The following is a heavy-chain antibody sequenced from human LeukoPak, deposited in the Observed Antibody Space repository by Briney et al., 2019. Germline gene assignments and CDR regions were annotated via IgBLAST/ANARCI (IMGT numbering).Heavy chain of an antibody. V-gene: IGHV4-61*01. CDR3: ASEGQLGYCSSTGCYPGFDP. Sequence: SETLSLTCTVSGGSVSSGIYYWSWIRQPPGKGLEWIGYIYYSGSTNYNPSLKSRVTISVDTSKNQFSLKLSSVTAADTAVYYCASEGQLGYCSSTGCYPGFDPWGQGTLVTVSS. CDR1: GGSVSSGIYY. D-gene: IGHD2-2*01. CDR2: IYYSGST. J-gene: IGHJ5*02.